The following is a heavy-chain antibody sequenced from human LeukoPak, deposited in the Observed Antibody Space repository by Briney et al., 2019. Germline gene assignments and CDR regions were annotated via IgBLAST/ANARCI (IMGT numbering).Heavy chain of an antibody. Sequence: SETLSLTCTVSGGSIYSSTYYWGWIRQPPGKGLEWIGSIYYSGRTYYKPSLKSRITISVDTSKNQFSLKLTSMTDTDTAVYYCGVSSSAFDFWGQGTMVAVSS. V-gene: IGHV4-39*01. J-gene: IGHJ3*01. CDR3: GVSSSAFDF. CDR2: IYYSGRT. CDR1: GGSIYSSTYY. D-gene: IGHD5/OR15-5a*01.